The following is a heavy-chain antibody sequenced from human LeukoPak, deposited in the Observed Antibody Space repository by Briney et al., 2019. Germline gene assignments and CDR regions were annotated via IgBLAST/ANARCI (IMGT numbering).Heavy chain of an antibody. Sequence: GGSLRLSCAASGFTFSRYWMHWVRQDPGEGLVWVSRIKSDGSSTNYADSVKGRFTISRDNAKDTLYLQMNSLRAEDTAVYYCARDGYNSDFGDYWGQGSLVTVSS. CDR3: ARDGYNSDFGDY. J-gene: IGHJ4*02. D-gene: IGHD5-24*01. V-gene: IGHV3-74*01. CDR1: GFTFSRYW. CDR2: IKSDGSST.